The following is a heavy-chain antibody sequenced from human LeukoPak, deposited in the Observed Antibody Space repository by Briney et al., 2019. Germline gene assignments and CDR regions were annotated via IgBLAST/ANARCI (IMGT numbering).Heavy chain of an antibody. V-gene: IGHV3-53*01. J-gene: IGHJ4*02. CDR2: IYGDGRT. Sequence: PGGSLRLSCAASGFTVSTYYMSWVRQAPGKGLEWVSDIYGDGRTYYADSVKGRFTISRDNSKNTLYLQMNSLGAKDTSVYYCAKDPTEGYYFDYWGQGTLVTVSS. CDR3: AKDPTEGYYFDY. CDR1: GFTVSTYY.